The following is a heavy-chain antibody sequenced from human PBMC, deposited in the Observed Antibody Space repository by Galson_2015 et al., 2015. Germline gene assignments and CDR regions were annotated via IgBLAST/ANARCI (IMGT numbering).Heavy chain of an antibody. Sequence: FPLYWISWVRQMPGKGLEWMGRIDPSDSYTNYSPSFQGHVTISADKSISTAYLQWSSLKASDTAMYYCARQGDYEYYYYGMDVWGQGTTVTVSS. V-gene: IGHV5-10-1*01. CDR3: ARQGDYEYYYYGMDV. CDR1: FPLYW. CDR2: IDPSDSYT. J-gene: IGHJ6*02. D-gene: IGHD4-17*01.